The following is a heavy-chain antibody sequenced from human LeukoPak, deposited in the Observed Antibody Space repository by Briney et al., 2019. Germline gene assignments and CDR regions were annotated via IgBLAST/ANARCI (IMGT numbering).Heavy chain of an antibody. CDR1: GFTFSNYW. D-gene: IGHD1-26*01. Sequence: PGGSLRLSCVTSGFTFSNYWMTWVRQTPGRGLEWVANINDDGTETHYVDSVKGRFTISRDNAKNPLFLQMNSLRDEDTAVYYCARDVPRGRQEFDFWGQGNLVTVS. CDR2: INDDGTET. CDR3: ARDVPRGRQEFDF. J-gene: IGHJ4*02. V-gene: IGHV3-7*01.